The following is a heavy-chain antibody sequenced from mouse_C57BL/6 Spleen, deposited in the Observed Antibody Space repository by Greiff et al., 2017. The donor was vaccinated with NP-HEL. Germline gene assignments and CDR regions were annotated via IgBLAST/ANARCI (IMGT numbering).Heavy chain of an antibody. CDR2: INPNNGGT. J-gene: IGHJ2*01. V-gene: IGHV1-22*01. CDR1: GYTFTDYN. CDR3: ARDNYYGDY. Sequence: EVKLMESGPELVKPGASVKMSCKASGYTFTDYNMHWVKQSHGKSLEWIGYINPNNGGTSYNQKFKGKATLTVNKSSSTAYMELRSLTSEDSAVYYCARDNYYGDYWGQGTTLTVSS.